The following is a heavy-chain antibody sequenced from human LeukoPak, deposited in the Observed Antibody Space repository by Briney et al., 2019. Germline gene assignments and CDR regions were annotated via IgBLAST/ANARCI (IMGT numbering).Heavy chain of an antibody. D-gene: IGHD1-1*01. Sequence: PGRSLRLSCATSGFNFNNYGMHWVREPPGKGLEWVALIQPDGIDTYYADSVKGRFTVFRDNSKSTLYLQLNSLTPDDPAIYYCAKRDRTTEFDYWGQGTLVTVSS. CDR3: AKRDRTTEFDY. V-gene: IGHV3-30*02. CDR1: GFNFNNYG. CDR2: IQPDGIDT. J-gene: IGHJ4*02.